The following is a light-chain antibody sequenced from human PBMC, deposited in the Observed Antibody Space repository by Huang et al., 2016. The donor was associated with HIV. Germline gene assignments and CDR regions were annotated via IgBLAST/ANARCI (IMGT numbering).Light chain of an antibody. CDR1: QGISNS. J-gene: IGKJ2*01. Sequence: DIQMTQSPSSLSASEGDSVIITCRASQGISNSLAWYQQKPGKAPKLVLYATSRLESGVPSRFSGSGSGTHYILTISSLQPEDFATYYCQQYHNTPPTFGQGTKLDI. V-gene: IGKV1-NL1*01. CDR2: ATS. CDR3: QQYHNTPPT.